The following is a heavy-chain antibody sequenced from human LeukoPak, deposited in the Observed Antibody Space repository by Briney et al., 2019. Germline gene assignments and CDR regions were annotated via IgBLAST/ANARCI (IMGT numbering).Heavy chain of an antibody. J-gene: IGHJ4*02. D-gene: IGHD3-3*01. V-gene: IGHV1-2*02. Sequence: ASVKVSCKASGYTFTGYYMHWVRQAPGQGLEWMGWINPNSGGTNYAQKFQGRVTMTRDTSISTAYMELSRLRFDDTAVYYCARDLNGVYYFDYWGQGTLVTVSS. CDR1: GYTFTGYY. CDR2: INPNSGGT. CDR3: ARDLNGVYYFDY.